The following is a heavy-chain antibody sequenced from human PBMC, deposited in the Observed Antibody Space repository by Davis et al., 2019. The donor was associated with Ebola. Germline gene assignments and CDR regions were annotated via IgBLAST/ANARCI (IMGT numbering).Heavy chain of an antibody. Sequence: GESLKISCAASGFTFSSYGMHWVRQAPGKGLEWVAFIRYDGSNKYYADSVKGRFTISRDNSKNTLYLQMNSLRAEDTAVYYCARAWGSGSYYYYGMDVWGQGTTVTVSS. CDR1: GFTFSSYG. V-gene: IGHV3-30*02. J-gene: IGHJ6*02. CDR2: IRYDGSNK. CDR3: ARAWGSGSYYYYGMDV. D-gene: IGHD3-10*01.